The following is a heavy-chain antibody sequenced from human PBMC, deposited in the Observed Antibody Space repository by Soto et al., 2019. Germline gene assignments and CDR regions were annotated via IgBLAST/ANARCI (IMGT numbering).Heavy chain of an antibody. CDR1: GGSISSGGYY. D-gene: IGHD6-13*01. CDR2: IYYSGST. J-gene: IGHJ5*02. V-gene: IGHV4-31*03. Sequence: TLSLTCTVSGGSISSGGYYWSWIRQHPGKGLEWIGYIYYSGSTYYNPSLKSRVTISVDTSKNQFSLKLSSVTAADTAVYYCARGKIAAAVLWFDPWGQGTLVTVSS. CDR3: ARGKIAAAVLWFDP.